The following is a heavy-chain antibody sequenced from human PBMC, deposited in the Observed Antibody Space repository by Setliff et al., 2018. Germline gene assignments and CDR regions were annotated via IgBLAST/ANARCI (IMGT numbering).Heavy chain of an antibody. J-gene: IGHJ6*04. D-gene: IGHD3-3*01. CDR2: IYTSGST. CDR3: ARMTGFLYMDV. V-gene: IGHV4-61*09. Sequence: PSETLSLTCSVSGGSISSGSDYWTWIRQPAGKGLEWIGHIYTSGSTNYNPSLKSRVTISVDTSKNQFSLKLSSVTAADTAVYYCARMTGFLYMDVWGKGTPVTVSS. CDR1: GGSISSGSDY.